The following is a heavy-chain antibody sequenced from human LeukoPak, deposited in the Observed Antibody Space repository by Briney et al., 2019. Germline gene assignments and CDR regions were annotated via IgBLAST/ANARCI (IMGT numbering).Heavy chain of an antibody. CDR3: ARGGSRYFDWLPP. J-gene: IGHJ3*01. Sequence: SETLSLTCTVSGGSISSYYWSWLRQPAGKGLEWIGRIYTSGSTNYNPSLKSRVTISVDTSKNQFSLKLSSVTAADTAVYYCARGGSRYFDWLPPWGQGTMVTVSS. D-gene: IGHD3-9*01. V-gene: IGHV4-4*07. CDR2: IYTSGST. CDR1: GGSISSYY.